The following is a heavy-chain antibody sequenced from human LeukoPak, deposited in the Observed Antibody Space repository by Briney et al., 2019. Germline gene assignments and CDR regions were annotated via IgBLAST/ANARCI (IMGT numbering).Heavy chain of an antibody. Sequence: GSLRLSCVASGFPFSSYWMTWVRQPPGKGLEWIGEINHSGSTNYNPSLKSRVTISVDTSKNQFSLKLSSVTAADTAVYYCARGRKVGYYDSSGYPYYFDYWGQGTLVTVSS. D-gene: IGHD3-22*01. CDR1: GFPFSSYW. V-gene: IGHV4-34*01. J-gene: IGHJ4*02. CDR2: INHSGST. CDR3: ARGRKVGYYDSSGYPYYFDY.